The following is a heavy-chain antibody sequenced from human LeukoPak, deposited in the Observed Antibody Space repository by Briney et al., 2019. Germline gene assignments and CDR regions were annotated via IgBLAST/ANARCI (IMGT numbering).Heavy chain of an antibody. J-gene: IGHJ4*02. Sequence: GGSLRLSCAASGFIFSDYYMSWIRQAPGRGLEWVSYIDHSGGSMYYVDSVKGRFTISRDNTKNSLYLQMNSLRAEDTAVYYCARITSAPGSGEPLGYWGQGTLVTVPS. CDR3: ARITSAPGSGEPLGY. V-gene: IGHV3-11*01. D-gene: IGHD6-13*01. CDR2: IDHSGGSM. CDR1: GFIFSDYY.